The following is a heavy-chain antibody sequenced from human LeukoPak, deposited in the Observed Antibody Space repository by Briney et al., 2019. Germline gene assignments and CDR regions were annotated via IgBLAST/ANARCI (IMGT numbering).Heavy chain of an antibody. CDR3: ASDALYGYDAFDI. CDR1: GYTFTSYY. D-gene: IGHD4-17*01. V-gene: IGHV1-46*01. Sequence: GASVKVSCKASGYTFTSYYMHWVRQAPGQGLEWMGIINPRGGSTSYAQKFQGRVTMTRDTSTSTVYMELSSRRSEDTAVYYGASDALYGYDAFDIWGQGTMVTVSS. J-gene: IGHJ3*02. CDR2: INPRGGST.